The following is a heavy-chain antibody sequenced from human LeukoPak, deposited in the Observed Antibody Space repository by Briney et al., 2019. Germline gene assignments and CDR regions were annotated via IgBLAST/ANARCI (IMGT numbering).Heavy chain of an antibody. Sequence: SETLSLTCTVSGGSIGPYYWSWIRQPPGKGLEWIGYIYYSGSTNYNPSLKSRVTISVDTSKNQFSLKLSSVTAADTAVYYCARAYYYGSGIPFDYWGQGTLVTVSS. CDR1: GGSIGPYY. CDR3: ARAYYYGSGIPFDY. V-gene: IGHV4-59*01. D-gene: IGHD3-10*01. J-gene: IGHJ4*02. CDR2: IYYSGST.